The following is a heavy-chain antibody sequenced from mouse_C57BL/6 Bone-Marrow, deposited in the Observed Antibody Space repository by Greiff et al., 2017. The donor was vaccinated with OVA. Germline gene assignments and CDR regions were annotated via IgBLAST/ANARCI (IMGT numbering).Heavy chain of an antibody. CDR1: GYTFTSYW. D-gene: IGHD2-5*01. Sequence: QVQLQQPGAELVRPGTSVKLSCKVSGYTFTSYWMHWVKQRPGQGLEWIGVIDPSDSYTNYNQKFKGKATLTVDTSSSTAYMQLSSLTSEDSAVYYCARGPYYSNPDYWGQGTTLTVSS. CDR2: IDPSDSYT. J-gene: IGHJ2*01. CDR3: ARGPYYSNPDY. V-gene: IGHV1-59*01.